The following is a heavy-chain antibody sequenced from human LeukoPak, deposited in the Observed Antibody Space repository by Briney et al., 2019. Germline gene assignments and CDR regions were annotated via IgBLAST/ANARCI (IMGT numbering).Heavy chain of an antibody. V-gene: IGHV4-39*01. D-gene: IGHD5-24*01. CDR2: IFYSGNT. CDR1: GGSISTSSYY. CDR3: ARHRSKWLQSSFDY. Sequence: SETLSLTCTVSGGSISTSSYYWGWIRQPPGKGLEWIGSIFYSGNTYDNPSLKSRVTISVDTSKNQFSLKLNSVTAADTAVYYCARHRSKWLQSSFDYWGQGTLVTVSS. J-gene: IGHJ4*02.